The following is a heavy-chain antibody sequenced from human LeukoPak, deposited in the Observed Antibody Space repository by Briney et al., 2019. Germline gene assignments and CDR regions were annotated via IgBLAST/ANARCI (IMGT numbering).Heavy chain of an antibody. CDR2: IKPDGSVK. Sequence: GGSLRLSCAASGFTFSRYWMTWVRQTPGKGLEWVANIKPDGSVKYYVDSVKGRFTISRDNAKNSLYLQMNRLRAEDTALYYCARDRGGQWVELLLDSWGQGTLVTVSS. CDR3: ARDRGGQWVELLLDS. CDR1: GFTFSRYW. V-gene: IGHV3-7*05. J-gene: IGHJ4*02. D-gene: IGHD3-10*01.